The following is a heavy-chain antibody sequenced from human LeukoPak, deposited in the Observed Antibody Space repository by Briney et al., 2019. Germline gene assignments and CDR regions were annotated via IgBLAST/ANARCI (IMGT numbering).Heavy chain of an antibody. J-gene: IGHJ4*02. D-gene: IGHD5-12*01. CDR2: ISGSGGST. CDR1: GFTFNTYA. V-gene: IGHV3-23*01. Sequence: PGGSLRLSCAASGFTFNTYAMSWVRQAPGKGLEWVSHISGSGGSTYYADSVKGRFTISRDNSKNTLYLQMNSLRAEDTAVYSCAKARLSGYDFYFDYWGQGTLVTVSS. CDR3: AKARLSGYDFYFDY.